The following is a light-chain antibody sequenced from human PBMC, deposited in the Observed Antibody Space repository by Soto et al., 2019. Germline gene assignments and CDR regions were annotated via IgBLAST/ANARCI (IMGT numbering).Light chain of an antibody. CDR1: QSVSSN. Sequence: EIVMTQSPATLSVSPGERATLSCSASQSVSSNLAWYQQKPGQAPRLLIYGASTRATGIPARFSGSGSGTEFTFTISSLQSEDFAVYYCQQYNNWPWTFGQGTKVEIK. CDR3: QQYNNWPWT. V-gene: IGKV3-15*01. J-gene: IGKJ1*01. CDR2: GAS.